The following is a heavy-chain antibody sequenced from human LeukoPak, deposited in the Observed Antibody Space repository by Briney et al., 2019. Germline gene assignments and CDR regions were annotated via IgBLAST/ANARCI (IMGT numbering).Heavy chain of an antibody. CDR1: GGSISSYY. D-gene: IGHD3-3*01. CDR2: IYYSGST. V-gene: IGHV4-59*08. J-gene: IGHJ3*02. CDR3: ARHRDDFWSGYYDAFDI. Sequence: SETLSLTCTVSGGSISSYYWSWIWQPPGKGLEWIGYIYYSGSTNYNPSLKSRVTISVDTSKNQFSLKLSSVTAADTAVYYCARHRDDFWSGYYDAFDIWGQGTMVTVSS.